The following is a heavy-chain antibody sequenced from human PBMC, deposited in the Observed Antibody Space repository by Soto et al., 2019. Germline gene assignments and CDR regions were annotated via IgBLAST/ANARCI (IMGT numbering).Heavy chain of an antibody. Sequence: SETLSLTCTVSGDSISSYYWSWFRQPPGKGLEWIGYIYNSGSTNYNPSLESRVTISVDTSKNQFSLKLSSVTAADTAVYYCARQYTAMTRWYYFDYWGQGTLVTSPQ. CDR3: ARQYTAMTRWYYFDY. CDR2: IYNSGST. CDR1: GDSISSYY. D-gene: IGHD5-18*01. J-gene: IGHJ4*02. V-gene: IGHV4-59*01.